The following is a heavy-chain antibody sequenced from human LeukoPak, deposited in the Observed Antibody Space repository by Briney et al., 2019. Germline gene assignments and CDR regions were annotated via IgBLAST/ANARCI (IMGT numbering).Heavy chain of an antibody. V-gene: IGHV4-61*01. D-gene: IGHD6-19*01. CDR1: GGSVSSVNNY. Sequence: SETLSLTCAVSGGSVSSVNNYWTWMRQPPGKGPECIVYFSYSGGTRYSTSLQPRVTISADTSKTQVSLKLNSVTAADTAIYYCARMRYSSGCFDYWGQGTPVSVSS. CDR3: ARMRYSSGCFDY. CDR2: FSYSGGT. J-gene: IGHJ4*02.